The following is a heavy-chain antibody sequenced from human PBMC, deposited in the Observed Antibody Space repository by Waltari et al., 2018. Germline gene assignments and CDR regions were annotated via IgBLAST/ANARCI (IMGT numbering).Heavy chain of an antibody. CDR2: IYHSGST. J-gene: IGHJ3*02. CDR1: GYSISSGYY. V-gene: IGHV4-38-2*01. CDR3: ARHIGVVIPVAEPREDAFDI. Sequence: QVQLQESGPGLVKPSETLSLTCAVSGYSISSGYYWGWIRQPPGKGLEWIGSIYHSGSTYYNPSLKSRVTISVDTSKNQFSLKLSSVTAADTAVYYCARHIGVVIPVAEPREDAFDIWGQGTMVTVSS. D-gene: IGHD2-21*01.